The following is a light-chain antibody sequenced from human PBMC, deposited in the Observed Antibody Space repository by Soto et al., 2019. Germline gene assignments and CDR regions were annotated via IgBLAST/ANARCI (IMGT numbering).Light chain of an antibody. Sequence: EIVLTQSPGTLSLSPGERATLSCRASQSVSSNYLAWYQQKPGQSPRLLIYGASSRATGIPDRFSGRGSGTDFTLTISRLEPEDFAVYYCQQYGSSRFTFGPGTKEDIK. CDR1: QSVSSNY. CDR3: QQYGSSRFT. J-gene: IGKJ3*01. CDR2: GAS. V-gene: IGKV3-20*01.